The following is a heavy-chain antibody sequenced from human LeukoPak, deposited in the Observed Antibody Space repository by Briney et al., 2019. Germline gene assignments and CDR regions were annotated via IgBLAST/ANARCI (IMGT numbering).Heavy chain of an antibody. Sequence: ASVKVSCKASGYTFTGYYIHWVRQAPGQGLEWMGWINPNSGDTNYAQKFQGRVTMTRDTSISTAYMELSRLRSDDTAVYYCARGPTRSPRAVSWFDPWGQGTLVTVSS. J-gene: IGHJ5*02. D-gene: IGHD4-23*01. CDR3: ARGPTRSPRAVSWFDP. CDR2: INPNSGDT. CDR1: GYTFTGYY. V-gene: IGHV1-2*02.